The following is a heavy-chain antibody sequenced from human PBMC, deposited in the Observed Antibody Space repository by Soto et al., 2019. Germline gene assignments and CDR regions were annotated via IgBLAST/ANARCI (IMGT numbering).Heavy chain of an antibody. CDR2: ISYDGSNK. CDR1: GFTFSSYG. D-gene: IGHD4-17*01. CDR3: AKADYVNAFDI. J-gene: IGHJ3*02. Sequence: QVQLVESGGGVVQPGRSLRISCAASGFTFSSYGMHWVRQAPGKGLEWVAVISYDGSNKYYADSVKGRFTISRDNSKNTLYLQMNSLRAEDTALYYCAKADYVNAFDIWGQGTMVPVSS. V-gene: IGHV3-30*18.